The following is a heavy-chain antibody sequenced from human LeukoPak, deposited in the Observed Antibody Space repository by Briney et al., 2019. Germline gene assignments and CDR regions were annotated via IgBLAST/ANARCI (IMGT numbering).Heavy chain of an antibody. V-gene: IGHV1-69*04. D-gene: IGHD5-24*01. CDR1: GGIFGSYA. J-gene: IGHJ6*02. CDR3: ARVAMATMSGYYYYGMDV. CDR2: SIPIFGIT. Sequence: SVMVSCTASGGIFGSYAMSWVRQAPGQRLEWMGRSIPIFGITNCAQKLQGRVTDTADKSTSTAYMELRSPRSHDTAVYYCARVAMATMSGYYYYGMDVWGQGTTVTVSS.